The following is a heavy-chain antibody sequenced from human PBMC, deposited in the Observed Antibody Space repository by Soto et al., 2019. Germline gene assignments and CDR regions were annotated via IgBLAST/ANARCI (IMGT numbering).Heavy chain of an antibody. CDR2: VYYSGST. CDR1: GGSVRSSSRY. V-gene: IGHV4-61*01. J-gene: IGHJ4*02. D-gene: IGHD1-26*01. CDR3: AVGWSPGALDF. Sequence: QVQLQESGPGLVKPSETLSLMCTVSGGSVRSSSRYWSWVRQPPGKGLEWIGYVYYSGSTDYNPSHRCRVTISLDTSNNQFSLKLSSVTAADTALYYCAVGWSPGALDFLGQGTLVNVS.